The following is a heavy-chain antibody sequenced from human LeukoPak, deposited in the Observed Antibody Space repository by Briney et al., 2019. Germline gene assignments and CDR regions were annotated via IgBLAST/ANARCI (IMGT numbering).Heavy chain of an antibody. D-gene: IGHD7-27*01. J-gene: IGHJ4*02. Sequence: GGSLGLSCAASGFTFSTFWMSWVRQAPGKGLEWVANIKKDGSEKNYVDFVKGRFTISRDNAKNSLYLQMNSLRAEDTAIYYCAGHANLGYWGQGTLVTVSS. CDR1: GFTFSTFW. V-gene: IGHV3-7*01. CDR2: IKKDGSEK. CDR3: AGHANLGY.